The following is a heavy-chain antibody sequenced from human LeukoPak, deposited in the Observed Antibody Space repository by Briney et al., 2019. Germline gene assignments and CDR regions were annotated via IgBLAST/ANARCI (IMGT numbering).Heavy chain of an antibody. J-gene: IGHJ6*02. Sequence: SETLSLTCTVSGGSISSGGYYWGWIRQHPGKGLEWIGYIYYSGSTYYNPSLKSRVTISVDTSKNQFSLKLSSVTAADTAVYYCAREKRPYDSSGYYPGDYYYYGMDVWGQGTTVTVSS. CDR1: GGSISSGGYY. CDR2: IYYSGST. CDR3: AREKRPYDSSGYYPGDYYYYGMDV. D-gene: IGHD3-22*01. V-gene: IGHV4-31*03.